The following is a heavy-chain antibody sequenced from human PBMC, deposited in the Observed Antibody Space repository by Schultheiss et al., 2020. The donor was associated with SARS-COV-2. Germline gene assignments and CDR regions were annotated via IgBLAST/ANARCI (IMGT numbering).Heavy chain of an antibody. CDR3: ARVAYGDYGSV. CDR2: ITPSGGDT. D-gene: IGHD4-17*01. CDR1: GYTFTSYS. J-gene: IGHJ4*02. Sequence: ASVKVSCKASGYTFTSYSMHWVRQAPGQGLEWMGIITPSGGDTTYAQKFQGRVTMTRDTSRSTVYVELSSLRSEDTAVYYCARVAYGDYGSVWGQGTLVTVSS. V-gene: IGHV1-46*01.